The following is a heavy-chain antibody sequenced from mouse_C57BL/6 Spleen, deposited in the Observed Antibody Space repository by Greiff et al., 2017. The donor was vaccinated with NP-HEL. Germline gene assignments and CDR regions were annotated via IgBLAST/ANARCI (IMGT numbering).Heavy chain of an antibody. V-gene: IGHV1-18*01. Sequence: EVQLQESGPELVKPGASVKIPCKASGYTFTDYNMDWVKQSHGKSLEWIGDINPNNGGTIYNQKFKGKATLTVDKSSSTAYIELRSLTSEDTAVYYCARWLYYYGSTWYFDVWGTGTTVTVSS. CDR2: INPNNGGT. CDR1: GYTFTDYN. CDR3: ARWLYYYGSTWYFDV. D-gene: IGHD1-1*01. J-gene: IGHJ1*03.